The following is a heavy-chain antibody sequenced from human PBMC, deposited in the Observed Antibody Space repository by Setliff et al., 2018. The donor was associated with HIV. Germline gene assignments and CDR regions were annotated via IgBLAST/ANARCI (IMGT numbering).Heavy chain of an antibody. CDR2: INHRGST. D-gene: IGHD3-10*01. J-gene: IGHJ6*02. V-gene: IGHV4-34*01. Sequence: SETLSLTCAVYGESFSGYYWNWIRQPPGKGLEWIGEINHRGSTNYNPSLKSRVTMSVDTSKNRFSLKLSSVTAADTAVYYCARDYLYYNMYNGSPVYGMDVWGQGTTVTVSS. CDR3: ARDYLYYNMYNGSPVYGMDV. CDR1: GESFSGYY.